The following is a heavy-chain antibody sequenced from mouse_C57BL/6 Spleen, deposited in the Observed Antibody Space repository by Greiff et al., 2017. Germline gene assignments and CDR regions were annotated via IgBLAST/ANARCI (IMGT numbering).Heavy chain of an antibody. CDR2: IYPGDGDT. CDR1: GYAFSSSW. V-gene: IGHV1-82*01. CDR3: ARSLGQRYFDY. Sequence: VKLQESGPELVKPGASVKISCKASGYAFSSSWMNWVKQRPGKGLEWIGRIYPGDGDTNYNGKFKGKATLTADKSSSTAYMQLSSLTSEDSAVYFCARSLGQRYFDYWGQGTTLTVSS. D-gene: IGHD6-2*01. J-gene: IGHJ2*01.